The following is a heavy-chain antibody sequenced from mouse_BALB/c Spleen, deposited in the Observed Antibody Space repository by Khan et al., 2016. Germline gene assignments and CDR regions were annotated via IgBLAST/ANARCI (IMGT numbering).Heavy chain of an antibody. CDR1: GFSLTGYG. CDR3: ARDGNRYPGYWDG. J-gene: IGHJ1*03. D-gene: IGHD2-14*01. V-gene: IGHV2-6-7*01. CDR2: IWGDGST. Sequence: QVQLKESGPGLVAPSQSLSITCTVSGFSLTGYGVNWVRQPPGKGLEWLGMIWGDGSTDSNSALKSRLSISKDNSKSQGFLKMNSLQTDDTAGYYGARDGNRYPGYWDGGGTGTTVTVSS.